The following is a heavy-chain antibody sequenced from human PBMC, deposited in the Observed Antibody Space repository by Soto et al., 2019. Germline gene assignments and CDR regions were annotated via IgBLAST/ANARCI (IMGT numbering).Heavy chain of an antibody. D-gene: IGHD4-4*01. CDR1: GFTFSSYS. CDR2: ISSSSSYI. CDR3: ARDRVTVLYYYYGMDV. V-gene: IGHV3-21*01. Sequence: GGSLRLSCAASGFTFSSYSMNWVRQAPGKGLEWVSSISSSSSYIYYADSVKGRFTISRDNAKNSLYLQMNSLRAEDTAVYYCARDRVTVLYYYYGMDVWGQATTVTVSS. J-gene: IGHJ6*02.